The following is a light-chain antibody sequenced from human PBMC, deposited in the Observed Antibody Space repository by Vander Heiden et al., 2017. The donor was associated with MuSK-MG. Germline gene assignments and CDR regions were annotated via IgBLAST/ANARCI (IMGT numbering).Light chain of an antibody. CDR2: DAS. Sequence: EIVLTQSPATLSLSPGERATLSCRASQSVSNYLAWYQQKPCQAPRLLIYDASNRATGIPARFSGSGSGADFTLTISSLEPEDFAIYYCQQRFNWPPITFGQGTRLEIK. V-gene: IGKV3-11*01. J-gene: IGKJ5*01. CDR3: QQRFNWPPIT. CDR1: QSVSNY.